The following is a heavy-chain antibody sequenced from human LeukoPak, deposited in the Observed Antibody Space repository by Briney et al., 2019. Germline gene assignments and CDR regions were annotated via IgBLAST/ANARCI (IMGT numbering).Heavy chain of an antibody. J-gene: IGHJ3*02. V-gene: IGHV1-69*04. CDR1: GGTFSSYA. Sequence: GASVKVSCKASGGTFSSYAINWVRQAPGQGLEWMGRIIPMLGTVNYAQKFQGRVTIIADKFTSTAYMELSSLRSEDTAVYYCARDRCSSTSCYLGLYAFDIWGQGTMVTVSS. CDR3: ARDRCSSTSCYLGLYAFDI. CDR2: IIPMLGTV. D-gene: IGHD2-2*01.